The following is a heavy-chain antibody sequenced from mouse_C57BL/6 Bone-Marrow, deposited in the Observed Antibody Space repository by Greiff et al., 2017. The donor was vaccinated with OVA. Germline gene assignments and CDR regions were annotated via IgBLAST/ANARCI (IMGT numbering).Heavy chain of an antibody. J-gene: IGHJ2*01. CDR1: GYTFTSYW. Sequence: QVQLKQPGAELVKPGASVKMSCKASGYTFTSYWITWVKQRPGQGLEWIGDIYPGSGSTNYNEKFKSKATLPVDTSSSTAYMQLSSLTSYDSRVYYCARGLPFDSWGQGTTRTASS. CDR2: IYPGSGST. V-gene: IGHV1-55*01. CDR3: ARGLPFDS.